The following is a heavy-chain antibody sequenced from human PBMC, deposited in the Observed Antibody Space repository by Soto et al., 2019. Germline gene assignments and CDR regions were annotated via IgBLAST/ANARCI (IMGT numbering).Heavy chain of an antibody. J-gene: IGHJ4*02. Sequence: SETLSLTCTVSGGSISSWGYYWSWIRRHPGKGLEWIGYIYYSGSTYYNPSLKSRVTISVDTSKNQFSLKLSSVTAADTAVYYCARHNYDFWSGMTNNQYYFDYWGQGTLVTVSS. CDR2: IYYSGST. V-gene: IGHV4-31*03. D-gene: IGHD3-3*01. CDR3: ARHNYDFWSGMTNNQYYFDY. CDR1: GGSISSWGYY.